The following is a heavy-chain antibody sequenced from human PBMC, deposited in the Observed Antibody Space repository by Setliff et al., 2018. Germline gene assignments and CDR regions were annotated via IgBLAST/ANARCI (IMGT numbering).Heavy chain of an antibody. CDR1: GFTFRSYE. D-gene: IGHD3-3*01. J-gene: IGHJ4*02. CDR3: ARALGGVGVAEKDY. V-gene: IGHV3-48*03. CDR2: ISNSGSTI. Sequence: PGGSLRLSCAASGFTFRSYEMNWVRQAPGKGPEWISYISNSGSTIYYADSVKGRFTISRDNAKNSLYLQMNGLRAEDTAVYYCARALGGVGVAEKDYWGQGTLVTVSS.